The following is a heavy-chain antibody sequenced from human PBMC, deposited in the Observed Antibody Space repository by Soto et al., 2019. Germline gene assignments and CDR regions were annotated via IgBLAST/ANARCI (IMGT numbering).Heavy chain of an antibody. CDR2: VYNSGST. V-gene: IGHV4-59*01. D-gene: IGHD6-13*01. Sequence: SETLSLTCTVSGGSISSNYWTWIRQPPGKGLEWIGYVYNSGSTNYNPSLKSRVTISEDTSKSQFSLKVNPMTAADTAVYYCARYRREAVAGYTLDNWGQGILVTVSS. CDR3: ARYRREAVAGYTLDN. J-gene: IGHJ4*02. CDR1: GGSISSNY.